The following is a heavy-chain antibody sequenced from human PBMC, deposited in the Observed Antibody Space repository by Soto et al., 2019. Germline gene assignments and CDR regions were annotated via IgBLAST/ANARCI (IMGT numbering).Heavy chain of an antibody. CDR3: AKDKRHAFDI. J-gene: IGHJ3*02. V-gene: IGHV3-30*18. CDR1: GFTFSSYG. Sequence: ESGGGVVQPGRSLRLSCAASGFTFSSYGMHWVRQAPGKGLEWVAVISYDGSNKYYADSVKGRFTISRDNSKNTLYLQMNSLRAEDTAVYYCAKDKRHAFDIWGQGTMVTVSS. CDR2: ISYDGSNK.